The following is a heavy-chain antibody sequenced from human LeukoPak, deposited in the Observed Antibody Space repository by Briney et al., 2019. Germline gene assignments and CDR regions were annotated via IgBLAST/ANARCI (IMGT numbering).Heavy chain of an antibody. J-gene: IGHJ4*02. D-gene: IGHD5-18*01. CDR1: GYTFTSYY. Sequence: ASVEVSCKASGYTFTSYYMHWVRQAPGQGLEWMGIINPSGGSTSYAQKFQGRVTMTRDTSTSTVYMELSSLRSEDTAVYYCASGIQLWYFDYWGQGTLVTVSS. CDR3: ASGIQLWYFDY. CDR2: INPSGGST. V-gene: IGHV1-46*01.